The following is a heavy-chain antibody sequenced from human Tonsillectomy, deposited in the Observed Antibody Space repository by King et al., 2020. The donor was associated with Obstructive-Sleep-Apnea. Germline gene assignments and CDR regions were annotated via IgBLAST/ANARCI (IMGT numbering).Heavy chain of an antibody. CDR1: GYSLSTSGMC. CDR2: IDWDDDK. J-gene: IGHJ6*02. CDR3: ARMRVQNGLGGMDV. Sequence: VTLKESGPALVKPTQTLTLTCTFSGYSLSTSGMCVSWIRQPPGKALECLARIDWDDDKYYSTSLRTRLTISKDTSKNQVVLTMTNMDPVDTATYYCARMRVQNGLGGMDVWGQGTTVTVSS. D-gene: IGHD7-27*01. V-gene: IGHV2-70*11.